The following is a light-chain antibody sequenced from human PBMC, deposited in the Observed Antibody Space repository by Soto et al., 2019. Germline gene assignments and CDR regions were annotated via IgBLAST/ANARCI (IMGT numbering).Light chain of an antibody. CDR2: GAS. CDR1: QIVSSSY. V-gene: IGKV3-20*01. J-gene: IGKJ5*01. CDR3: QQYSDLPMT. Sequence: EIVLTQSPGTLSLSPGERSTLSFMSSQIVSSSYLAWYQQKPGQAPRLLIYGASSRATGIPDRFSGSASGTDFTLTISRLEPEDFAVYFCQQYSDLPMTFGQGTRLENK.